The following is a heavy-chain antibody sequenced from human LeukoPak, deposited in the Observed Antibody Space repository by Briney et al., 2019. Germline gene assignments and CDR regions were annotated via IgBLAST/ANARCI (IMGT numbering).Heavy chain of an antibody. CDR1: GGSISSGDYY. CDR3: ARDASMVRGVIARYFDY. CDR2: IYYSGST. Sequence: SETLSLTCTVSGGSISSGDYYWSWIRQTPGKDLEWIGYIYYSGSTYYNPSLKSRVTISVDTSKNQFSLKLSSVTAADTAVYYCARDASMVRGVIARYFDYWGQGTLVTVSS. J-gene: IGHJ4*02. D-gene: IGHD3-10*01. V-gene: IGHV4-30-4*01.